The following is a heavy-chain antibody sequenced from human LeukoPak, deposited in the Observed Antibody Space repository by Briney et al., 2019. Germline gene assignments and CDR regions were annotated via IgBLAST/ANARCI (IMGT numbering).Heavy chain of an antibody. D-gene: IGHD3-22*01. V-gene: IGHV3-23*01. J-gene: IGHJ4*02. CDR1: GFTFSSYA. CDR3: AKQFGSYDYYDSSGYQEALDY. CDR2: ISGSGGST. Sequence: GGSLRLSCAASGFTFSSYAMSWVRHAPGKGLEWVSAISGSGGSTYYADSVKGLFTIPRETSKNTLYVQMNSLRAEDTAVYYCAKQFGSYDYYDSSGYQEALDYWGQGTLVTVSS.